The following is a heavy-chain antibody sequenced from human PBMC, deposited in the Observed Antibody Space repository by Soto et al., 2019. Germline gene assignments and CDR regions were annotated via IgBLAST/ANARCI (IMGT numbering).Heavy chain of an antibody. Sequence: QVQLMQSGAEVRKPGASVKVSCKASGYTLPRFGLTWVRQAPGPALEWMGWISSHSANTHYAQKLQGRVTITLDTSTTTAYMELRSLRSDDAALYYCASGRAGASGSYFDYWGQGTLVTVSS. D-gene: IGHD3-10*01. CDR2: ISSHSANT. J-gene: IGHJ4*02. V-gene: IGHV1-18*01. CDR3: ASGRAGASGSYFDY. CDR1: GYTLPRFG.